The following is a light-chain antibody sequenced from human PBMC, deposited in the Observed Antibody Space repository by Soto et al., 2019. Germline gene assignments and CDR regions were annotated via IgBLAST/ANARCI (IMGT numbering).Light chain of an antibody. CDR2: GAS. V-gene: IGKV3-20*01. CDR3: QQYGSSPPMYT. CDR1: QSVSSSY. J-gene: IGKJ2*01. Sequence: EIEMTQSPGTLSLSPEERATLSCRASQSVSSSYLAWYQQKPGQAPRLLIYGASSRATGIPDRFSGSGSGTDFTLTISRLEPEDFAVYYCQQYGSSPPMYTFGQGTKLEIK.